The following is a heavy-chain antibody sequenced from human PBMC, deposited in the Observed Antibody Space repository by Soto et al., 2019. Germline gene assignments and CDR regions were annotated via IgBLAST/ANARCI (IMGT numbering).Heavy chain of an antibody. CDR3: ARVDVLRFLEWLI. Sequence: ASLKVSCKASGYTFTNYGSSWVRQAPGQGLEWMGWISAYNGNTNYAQNLQGRVTITTDTSTSTAYMELRSLRSDDTAVYYCARVDVLRFLEWLIWGQGTLGTVSS. CDR2: ISAYNGNT. J-gene: IGHJ4*02. D-gene: IGHD3-3*01. CDR1: GYTFTNYG. V-gene: IGHV1-18*04.